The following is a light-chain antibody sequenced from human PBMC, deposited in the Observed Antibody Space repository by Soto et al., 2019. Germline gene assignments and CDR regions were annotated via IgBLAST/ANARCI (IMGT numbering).Light chain of an antibody. CDR2: EVA. CDR1: SSDVGGYNY. Sequence: QSALTQPASVSGSPGQSITISCTGTSSDVGGYNYVSWYQQHPGKAPKLMIYEVAKRPSGVPDRFSGSKSGNTASLTISGLQAEDEADYYCSSYTTANTYVFGTGTKVTVL. CDR3: SSYTTANTYV. V-gene: IGLV2-14*01. J-gene: IGLJ1*01.